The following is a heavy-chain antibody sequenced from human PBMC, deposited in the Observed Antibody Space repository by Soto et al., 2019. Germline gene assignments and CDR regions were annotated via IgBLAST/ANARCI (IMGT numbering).Heavy chain of an antibody. CDR1: GASISSGDYF. CDR3: ARDASTSWHYLDY. D-gene: IGHD6-13*01. CDR2: IYDSGNS. J-gene: IGHJ4*02. V-gene: IGHV4-30-4*01. Sequence: LSITCTGSGASISSGDYFWSWIRQSPGKGLEWIGHIYDSGNSYYNPSLKSRVTISVDTSKNQFSLKLSSVTAADTAVYYCARDASTSWHYLDYWGQGTLVPVFS.